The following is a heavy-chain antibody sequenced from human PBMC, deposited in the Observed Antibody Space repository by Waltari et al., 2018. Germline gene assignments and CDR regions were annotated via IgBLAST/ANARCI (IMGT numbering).Heavy chain of an antibody. CDR1: GGSISSSSYY. Sequence: QLQLQESGPGLVKPSETLSLTCTVSGGSISSSSYYWGWIRQPPGKGLEWIGSIYYSGSTYYNPSLKSRVTISVDTSKNQFSLKLSSVTAADTAVYYCARQIAAHLNWFDPWGQGTLVTVSS. D-gene: IGHD6-6*01. V-gene: IGHV4-39*07. CDR3: ARQIAAHLNWFDP. J-gene: IGHJ5*02. CDR2: IYYSGST.